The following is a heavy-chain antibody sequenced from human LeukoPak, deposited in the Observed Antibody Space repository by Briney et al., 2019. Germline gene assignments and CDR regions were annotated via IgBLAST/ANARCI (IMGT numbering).Heavy chain of an antibody. J-gene: IGHJ4*02. CDR2: FDPEDGET. D-gene: IGHD1-26*01. CDR1: GYTLTELS. CDR3: ARDRVGAPSGY. Sequence: ASVKVSCKVSGYTLTELSMHWVRQAPGKGLEWMGGFDPEDGETTHAQKFQGRVTVTEDTSTDTANMELSSLRSEDTAVYYCARDRVGAPSGYWGQGTLVTVSS. V-gene: IGHV1-24*01.